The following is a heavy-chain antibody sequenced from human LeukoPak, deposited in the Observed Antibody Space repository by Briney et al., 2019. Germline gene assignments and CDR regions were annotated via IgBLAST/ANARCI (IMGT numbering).Heavy chain of an antibody. Sequence: GGSLRLSCAASGFTFSSYDMHWVRQAPGKGLEWVAFIRYDGSIKYYADSVKGRFTISRDNSKNTLYLQMNSLRAEDTAVYYCARVYGDGAVSGDYFDYWGQGTLVTVSS. CDR3: ARVYGDGAVSGDYFDY. CDR1: GFTFSSYD. J-gene: IGHJ4*02. D-gene: IGHD4-17*01. V-gene: IGHV3-30*02. CDR2: IRYDGSIK.